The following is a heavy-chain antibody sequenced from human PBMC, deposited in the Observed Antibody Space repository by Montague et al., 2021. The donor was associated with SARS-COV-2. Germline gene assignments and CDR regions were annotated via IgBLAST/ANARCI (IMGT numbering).Heavy chain of an antibody. CDR3: ARSREGYLGN. Sequence: SETLSLTCTVSGDSISSGGYFWGWIRQPPGKGLEWIASIHIGGTSYLNPSLKSRVTISIDSSKNQFSLNVTSVTAADTAVYFCARSREGYLGNWGQGTLATVSS. CDR1: GDSISSGGYF. J-gene: IGHJ4*02. V-gene: IGHV4-39*07. CDR2: IHIGGTS.